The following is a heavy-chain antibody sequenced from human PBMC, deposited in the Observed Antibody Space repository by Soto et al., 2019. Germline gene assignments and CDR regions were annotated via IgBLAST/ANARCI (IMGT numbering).Heavy chain of an antibody. D-gene: IGHD3-22*01. CDR1: GYTFTGYY. V-gene: IGHV1-2*04. Sequence: ASVKVSCKASGYTFTGYYMHWVRQAPGQGLEWMGWINPNSGGTNYAQKFQGWVTMTRDTSISTAYMELSRLRSDDTAVYYCARVGYYDSSGSNPFDIWGQGTMVTVSS. CDR2: INPNSGGT. J-gene: IGHJ3*02. CDR3: ARVGYYDSSGSNPFDI.